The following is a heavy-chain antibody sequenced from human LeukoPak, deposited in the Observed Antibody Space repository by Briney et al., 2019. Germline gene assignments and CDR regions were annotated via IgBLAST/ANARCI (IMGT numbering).Heavy chain of an antibody. CDR3: ARRGYCNGGSCFDTSPSNNWFDP. V-gene: IGHV5-51*01. J-gene: IGHJ5*02. CDR2: IYPGDSDT. Sequence: GESLKISCKGSGYSFTSYWIGCVRQMPGKGLEWMGIIYPGDSDTRYSPSFQGQVTISADKSISTAYLQWSSLKASDTAMYYCARRGYCNGGSCFDTSPSNNWFDPWGQGTLVTVSS. D-gene: IGHD2-15*01. CDR1: GYSFTSYW.